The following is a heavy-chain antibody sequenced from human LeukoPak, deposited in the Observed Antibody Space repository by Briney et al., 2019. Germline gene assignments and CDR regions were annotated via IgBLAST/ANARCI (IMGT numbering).Heavy chain of an antibody. Sequence: SETLSLTCTVSGGSISSYYWSWIRQPPGKELQWIGYIHYSGSTNYNPSLKSRVTISVDTSKNQFSLKLSSVTAADTAVCYCARLEKWLVLGAFDIWGQGTMVTVSS. CDR2: IHYSGST. D-gene: IGHD6-19*01. J-gene: IGHJ3*02. CDR1: GGSISSYY. V-gene: IGHV4-59*01. CDR3: ARLEKWLVLGAFDI.